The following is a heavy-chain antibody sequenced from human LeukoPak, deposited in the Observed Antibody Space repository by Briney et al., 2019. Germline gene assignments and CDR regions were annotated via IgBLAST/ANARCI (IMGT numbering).Heavy chain of an antibody. CDR1: GFTFSNYA. CDR3: AKGGLERPGY. Sequence: GGSLRLSCAASGFTFSNYAMSWVRQAPGKGLEWVSGTSGSGGSTYYADSVKGRFTISRDNSKNAVYLQMKSLRAEDTAVYYCAKGGLERPGYWGQGTLVTVSS. J-gene: IGHJ4*02. V-gene: IGHV3-23*01. CDR2: TSGSGGST. D-gene: IGHD1-1*01.